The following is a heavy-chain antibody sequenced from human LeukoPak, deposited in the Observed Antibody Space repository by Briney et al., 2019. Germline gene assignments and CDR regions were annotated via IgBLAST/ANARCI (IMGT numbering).Heavy chain of an antibody. V-gene: IGHV5-51*01. CDR2: IYPGDSDA. CDR1: GYIFSNYW. Sequence: GESLKISCKGSGYIFSNYWIAWVRQMPGKGLGYMGIIYPGDSDARYSPSFQGQVTMSADKSISSAYLQWSSLKASDNAIYYCARRTYDIFTGYLFDYWGQGTLVTVSS. D-gene: IGHD3-9*01. J-gene: IGHJ4*02. CDR3: ARRTYDIFTGYLFDY.